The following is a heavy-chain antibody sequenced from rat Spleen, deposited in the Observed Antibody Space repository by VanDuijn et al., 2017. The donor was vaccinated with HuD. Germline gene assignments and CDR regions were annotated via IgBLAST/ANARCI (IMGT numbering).Heavy chain of an antibody. CDR1: GFTFSSFP. CDR2: ISYDGGST. CDR3: ARHDYSGSFDY. Sequence: EVQLVESGGGLVQPGRSMKLSCAASGFTFSSFPMAWVRQAPTKGLEWVATISYDGGSTYYRDSVKGRFAISRDDAKSTLYLQMDSLRSEDTATYFCARHDYSGSFDYWGQGVMVTVSS. J-gene: IGHJ2*01. V-gene: IGHV5-46*01. D-gene: IGHD1-1*01.